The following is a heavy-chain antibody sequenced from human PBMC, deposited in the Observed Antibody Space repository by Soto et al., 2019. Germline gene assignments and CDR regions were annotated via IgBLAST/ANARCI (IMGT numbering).Heavy chain of an antibody. D-gene: IGHD3-9*01. V-gene: IGHV1-69*01. J-gene: IGHJ4*02. CDR2: IIPIFGTA. CDR1: GGTFSSYA. Sequence: QVQLVQSGAEVKKPGSSVKVSCKASGGTFSSYAISWVRQAPGQGLEWMGGIIPIFGTANYAQKFQGRVTITADESTSTADMELSSLRSEDTAVYYCARAVNDILTGYYTPFDYWGQGTLVTVSS. CDR3: ARAVNDILTGYYTPFDY.